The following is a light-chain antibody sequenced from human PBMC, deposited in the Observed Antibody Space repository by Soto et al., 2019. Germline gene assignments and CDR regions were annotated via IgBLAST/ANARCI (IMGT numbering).Light chain of an antibody. Sequence: EIVLTQSPGTLALSPGDRATLSCRASQSVNKAYLGWYQVKPGQAPRRLIYGASSRATGIPDRFSGRGFGTDFTLTISRLEPEDFAVYYCQHSGDFRWTFGLGTKVDIK. V-gene: IGKV3-20*01. CDR1: QSVNKAY. CDR2: GAS. CDR3: QHSGDFRWT. J-gene: IGKJ1*01.